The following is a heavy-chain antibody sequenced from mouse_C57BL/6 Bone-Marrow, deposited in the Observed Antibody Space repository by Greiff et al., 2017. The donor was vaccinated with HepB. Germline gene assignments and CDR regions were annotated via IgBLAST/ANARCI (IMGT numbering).Heavy chain of an antibody. CDR1: GYTFTSYG. D-gene: IGHD2-1*01. J-gene: IGHJ4*01. V-gene: IGHV1-81*01. Sequence: QVHVKQSGAELARPGASVKLSCKASGYTFTSYGISWVKQRTGQGLEWIGEIYPRSGNTYYNEKFKGKATLTADKSSSTAYMELRSLTSEDSAVYFCAREDYGNYVEAMDYWGQGTSVTVSS. CDR3: AREDYGNYVEAMDY. CDR2: IYPRSGNT.